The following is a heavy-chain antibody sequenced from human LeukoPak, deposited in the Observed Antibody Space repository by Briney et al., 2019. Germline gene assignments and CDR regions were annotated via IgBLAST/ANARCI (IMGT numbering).Heavy chain of an antibody. J-gene: IGHJ5*02. Sequence: GGSLRLSCAASGFTFSTYGMSWVRQAPGKGLGGVANIKQDGNDKYYVDSVKGRFTISRDNAKNSLYLQMNSLRAEDTAVYYCARLPAPSGWFYFDPWGQGTLVTVSS. V-gene: IGHV3-7*01. CDR2: IKQDGNDK. CDR3: ARLPAPSGWFYFDP. CDR1: GFTFSTYG. D-gene: IGHD6-19*01.